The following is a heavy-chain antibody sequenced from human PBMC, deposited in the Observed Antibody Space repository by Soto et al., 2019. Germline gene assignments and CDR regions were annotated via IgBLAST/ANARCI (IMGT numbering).Heavy chain of an antibody. CDR3: ASRASDYASSGYFDY. D-gene: IGHD3-22*01. V-gene: IGHV3-74*01. J-gene: IGHJ4*02. CDR1: GFTFSSYW. Sequence: EVQLVESGGGLVQPGGSLRLSCAASGFTFSSYWMHWVRQAPGKGLVWVSRINSDGSSTSYADSVKGRFTISSDNAKNTLYLQMNSLRAEDTAVDYCASRASDYASSGYFDYWGQGTLVNAS. CDR2: INSDGSST.